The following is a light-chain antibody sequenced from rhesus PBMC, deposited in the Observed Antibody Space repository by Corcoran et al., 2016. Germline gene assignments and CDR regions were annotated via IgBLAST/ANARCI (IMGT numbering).Light chain of an antibody. Sequence: DIQMTQSPSSLSASVGDRVTITCRASQDINIWLAWYQQKPGKAPKLLIYRTSNLEKGVPSRFSGSGSGTDFSLTISSLQPEDIATYDCQQHDNLPLTFGGGTKVEI. V-gene: IGKV1-69*01. CDR1: QDINIW. CDR2: RTS. J-gene: IGKJ4*01. CDR3: QQHDNLPLT.